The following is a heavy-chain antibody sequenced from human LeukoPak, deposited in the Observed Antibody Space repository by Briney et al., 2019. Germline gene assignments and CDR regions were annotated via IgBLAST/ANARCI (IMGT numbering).Heavy chain of an antibody. CDR3: ARTTVGGGHRRFDP. V-gene: IGHV4-61*08. Sequence: PSETLSLTCAVSGDSISSGGYSWSWIRQTPGKGLEWIGYIYYSGSTNYNPSLKSRVTISVDTSKNQFSLKLSSVTAADTAVYYCARTTVGGGHRRFDPWGQGTLVTVSS. CDR2: IYYSGST. CDR1: GDSISSGGYS. J-gene: IGHJ5*02. D-gene: IGHD1-26*01.